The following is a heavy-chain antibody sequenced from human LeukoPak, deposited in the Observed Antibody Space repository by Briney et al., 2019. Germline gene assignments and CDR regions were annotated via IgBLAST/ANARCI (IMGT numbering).Heavy chain of an antibody. CDR2: ISAYNGNT. V-gene: IGHV1-18*01. CDR3: ARAGAYCGGDCYSADY. CDR1: GYTFTSYG. Sequence: ASVKVSCKASGYTFTSYGISWVRQALGQGLEWMGWISAYNGNTNYAQKLQGRVTMTTDTSTSTAYKELRSLRSDDTAVYYCARAGAYCGGDCYSADYWGQGTLVTVSS. J-gene: IGHJ4*02. D-gene: IGHD2-21*02.